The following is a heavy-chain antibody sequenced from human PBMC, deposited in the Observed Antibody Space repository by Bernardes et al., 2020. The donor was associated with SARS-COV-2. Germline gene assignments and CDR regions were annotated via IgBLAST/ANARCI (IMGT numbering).Heavy chain of an antibody. J-gene: IGHJ6*04. CDR3: ARVPASSDGYYYYYGMEV. D-gene: IGHD2-2*01. CDR2: ISYDGRNE. Sequence: GGSLRLSCAASGFTFSNSSMRWVRQAPGKGLEWVAVISYDGRNEYYADSVKVRFTISRDNSKNTLYLQMNSLRAEDTAVYDCARVPASSDGYYYYYGMEVWGKGPKVTVSS. V-gene: IGHV3-30-3*01. CDR1: GFTFSNSS.